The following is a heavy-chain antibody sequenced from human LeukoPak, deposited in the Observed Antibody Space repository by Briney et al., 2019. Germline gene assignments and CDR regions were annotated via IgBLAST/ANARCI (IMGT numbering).Heavy chain of an antibody. CDR2: ISYDGSNK. CDR1: GFTFRSYG. CDR3: ARPRYGDYAAFDI. Sequence: GRSLRLSCAASGFTFRSYGMHWVRQAPGKGLEWVAVISYDGSNKYYADSVKGRFTISRDNSKNTLYLQMNSLRAEDTAVYFCARPRYGDYAAFDIWGQGTLVTVSS. J-gene: IGHJ3*02. D-gene: IGHD4-17*01. V-gene: IGHV3-30*03.